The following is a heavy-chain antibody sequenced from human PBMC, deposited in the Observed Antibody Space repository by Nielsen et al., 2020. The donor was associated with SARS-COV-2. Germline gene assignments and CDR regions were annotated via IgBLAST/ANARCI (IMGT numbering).Heavy chain of an antibody. J-gene: IGHJ5*02. CDR3: ARAVDCSSTSCYGRFSS. D-gene: IGHD2-2*01. CDR1: GGTFSSYA. CDR2: IIPIFGTA. V-gene: IGHV1-69*13. Sequence: SVKVSCKASGGTFSSYAISWVRQAPGQGLEWMGGIIPIFGTANYAQKFQGRVTITADESTSTAYMELSSLRSEDTAVYYCARAVDCSSTSCYGRFSSWGQGTLVTVSS.